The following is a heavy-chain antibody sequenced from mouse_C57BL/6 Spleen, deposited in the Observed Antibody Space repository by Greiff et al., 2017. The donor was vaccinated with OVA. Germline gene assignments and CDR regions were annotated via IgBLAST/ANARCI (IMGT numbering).Heavy chain of an antibody. CDR3: ATGYVDY. V-gene: IGHV1-59*01. CDR1: GYTFTSYW. J-gene: IGHJ2*01. CDR2: IDPSDSYT. Sequence: QVQLQQPGAELVRPGTSVKLSCKASGYTFTSYWMHWVKQRPGQGLEWIGVIDPSDSYTNYNQKFKGKATLTVDTSSSTAYMQLSSLTSEDSAVYYCATGYVDYWGQGTTLTVSS. D-gene: IGHD2-14*01.